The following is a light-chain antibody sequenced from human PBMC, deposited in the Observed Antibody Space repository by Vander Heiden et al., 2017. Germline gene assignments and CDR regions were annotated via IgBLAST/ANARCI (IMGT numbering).Light chain of an antibody. CDR2: DAS. CDR3: QQRSNWPAA. Sequence: EIVLTQPPATPSLSPGERATLYCRASPSVSSYLAWYQQEPGQAPRLLIYDASNRATGVPARFSGSGSERDFTLTISSLEPEDFAIYYCQQRSNWPAAFGGGTMVEIK. V-gene: IGKV3-11*02. CDR1: PSVSSY. J-gene: IGKJ4*01.